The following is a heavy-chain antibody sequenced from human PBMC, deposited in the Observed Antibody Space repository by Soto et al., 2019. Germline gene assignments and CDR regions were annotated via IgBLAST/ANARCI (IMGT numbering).Heavy chain of an antibody. V-gene: IGHV1-18*01. CDR2: ISAYNGNT. CDR3: ARVRQVVGYFYYYMDV. J-gene: IGHJ6*03. CDR1: GYTFTNYG. Sequence: QDQLLQSGAEVKKPGASVKVSCKASGYTFTNYGITWVRQAPGQGLEWMGWISAYNGNTHYTQRLQGRVTMTTDTSTSTAYMELRGLRSDDTAVYYCARVRQVVGYFYYYMDVWGKGTTVTVSS. D-gene: IGHD6-6*01.